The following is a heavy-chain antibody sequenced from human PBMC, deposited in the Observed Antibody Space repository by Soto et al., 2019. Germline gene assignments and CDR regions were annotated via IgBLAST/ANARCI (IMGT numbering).Heavy chain of an antibody. Sequence: QITLKESGPTLVKPTQTLTLTCTFYGFSLSTTRVGVGWIRQPPGKALEWLALIYWDDDKRYSPFMKSRLTNTKETTKNQVVLTMTNLAPMNTTTYFCAPTLVAGLGYYFDYWGQGTLVTVS. V-gene: IGHV2-5*02. CDR3: APTLVAGLGYYFDY. CDR2: IYWDDDK. CDR1: GFSLSTTRVG. D-gene: IGHD6-19*01. J-gene: IGHJ4*02.